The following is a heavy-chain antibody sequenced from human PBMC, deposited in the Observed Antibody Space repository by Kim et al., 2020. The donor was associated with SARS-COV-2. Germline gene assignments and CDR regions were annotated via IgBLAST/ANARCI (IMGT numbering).Heavy chain of an antibody. V-gene: IGHV4-31*02. CDR3: ARGYSVLSLLDY. J-gene: IGHJ4*02. Sequence: YYNPSLKSRVTISVDTSKNQFSLKLSSVTAADTAVYYCARGYSVLSLLDYWGQGTLVTVSS. D-gene: IGHD5-18*01.